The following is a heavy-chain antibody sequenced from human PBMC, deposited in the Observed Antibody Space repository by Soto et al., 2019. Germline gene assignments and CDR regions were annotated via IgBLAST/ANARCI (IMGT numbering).Heavy chain of an antibody. CDR2: ISGAGGST. CDR1: QFTFSYYA. CDR3: AKGRPPFDL. D-gene: IGHD6-6*01. V-gene: IGHV3-23*01. Sequence: EVQLLESVGGLVQPGGSLRLSCEASQFTFSYYAMGWVRQAPGKGLEWVSLISGAGGSTNYADSVKGRFAISRYNSENTLYLQMNSLSAEDTAVYYCAKGRPPFDLWGRGTLVIVSS. J-gene: IGHJ2*01.